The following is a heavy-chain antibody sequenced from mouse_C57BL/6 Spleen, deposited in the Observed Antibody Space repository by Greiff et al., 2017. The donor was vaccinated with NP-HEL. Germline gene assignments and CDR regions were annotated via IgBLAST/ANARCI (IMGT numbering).Heavy chain of an antibody. J-gene: IGHJ2*01. V-gene: IGHV1-47*01. Sequence: VQLHQSGAELVKPGASVKMSCKASGYTFTTYPIEWMKQNHGKSLEWIGNFHPYNDDTKYNEKFKGKATLTVEKSSSTFYLELSRLTSDDSAVYFCAMAYYYGSSYCFDYWGQGTTLTVSS. CDR1: GYTFTTYP. CDR3: AMAYYYGSSYCFDY. D-gene: IGHD1-1*01. CDR2: FHPYNDDT.